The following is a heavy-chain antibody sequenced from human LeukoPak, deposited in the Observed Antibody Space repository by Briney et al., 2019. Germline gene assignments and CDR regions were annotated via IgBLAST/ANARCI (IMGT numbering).Heavy chain of an antibody. Sequence: SETLSLTCTVSGGSISSYYWSLIRQPPGKGLEWIGYIYYSGSTNYNPSLKSRVTISVDTSKNQFSLKLSSVTAADTAVYYCARDKGSYSSSSAVWFDPWGQGTLVTVSS. D-gene: IGHD6-6*01. CDR1: GGSISSYY. CDR3: ARDKGSYSSSSAVWFDP. J-gene: IGHJ5*02. CDR2: IYYSGST. V-gene: IGHV4-59*13.